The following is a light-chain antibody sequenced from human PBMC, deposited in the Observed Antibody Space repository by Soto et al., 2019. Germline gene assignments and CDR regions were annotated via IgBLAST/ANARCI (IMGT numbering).Light chain of an antibody. CDR3: GSYAGSVPA. V-gene: IGLV2-8*01. CDR2: EVN. J-gene: IGLJ2*01. CDR1: SSDVGRYDY. Sequence: QSALTQPPSASGSPGQSVVISCTGTSSDVGRYDYVSWYQQHPGKAPKLMIYEVNKRPSGVPDRFSGSRSGNTASLTVSGLQAEDEADYYCGSYAGSVPAFGGGTKLTV.